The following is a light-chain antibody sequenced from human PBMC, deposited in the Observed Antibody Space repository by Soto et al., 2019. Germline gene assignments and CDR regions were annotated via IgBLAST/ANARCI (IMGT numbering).Light chain of an antibody. Sequence: QSVLTQPPSVSGAPGQRVTISCSGSSSNIGAGYDVHWYQQLPGTAPKLLIFRNSNRPSGVPDRFSGSKSGSSASLAITGLQAEDEADYYCQSYDTSLSAYVFATGTKLTV. CDR2: RNS. CDR1: SSNIGAGYD. J-gene: IGLJ1*01. V-gene: IGLV1-40*01. CDR3: QSYDTSLSAYV.